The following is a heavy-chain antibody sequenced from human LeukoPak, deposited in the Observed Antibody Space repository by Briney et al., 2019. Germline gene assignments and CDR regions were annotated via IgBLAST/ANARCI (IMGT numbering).Heavy chain of an antibody. CDR2: IHYSGST. Sequence: PSETLSLTCTVPAGSISSSSSYWGWLRQPPGTGLEWLGSIHYSGSTYYNPSLKSRVTISVDTSKNQFSLKLSSVTAADTAVYYCATRSLAVAGPFDYWGQRTLVSVSS. CDR1: AGSISSSSSY. V-gene: IGHV4-39*01. D-gene: IGHD6-19*01. CDR3: ATRSLAVAGPFDY. J-gene: IGHJ4*02.